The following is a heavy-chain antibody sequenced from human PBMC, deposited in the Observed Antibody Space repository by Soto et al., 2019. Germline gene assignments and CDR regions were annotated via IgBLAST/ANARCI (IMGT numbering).Heavy chain of an antibody. V-gene: IGHV1-18*01. D-gene: IGHD6-13*01. CDR3: ARAVWWQSIAAAGTTRLYYYGMDV. CDR1: GYTFTSYG. Sequence: ASVKVSCKASGYTFTSYGISRVRQAPGQGLEWMGWISAYNGNTNYAQKLQGRVTMTTDTSTSTAYMELRSLRSDDTAVYYCARAVWWQSIAAAGTTRLYYYGMDVWGQGTTVTVSS. CDR2: ISAYNGNT. J-gene: IGHJ6*02.